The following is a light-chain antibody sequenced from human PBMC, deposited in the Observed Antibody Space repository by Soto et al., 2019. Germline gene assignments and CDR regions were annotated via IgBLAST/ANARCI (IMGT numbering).Light chain of an antibody. J-gene: IGKJ4*01. V-gene: IGKV3-11*01. CDR1: QSVGSL. CDR2: DAS. Sequence: EIVLTQSPATLSVSPGEGATLSCRASQSVGSLLAWYQQQPGQAPRLLIYDASNRATGIPARFSGSGSGTDFTLTISSLEPEDFAVYYCQQRINWPLTFGGGTKVDIK. CDR3: QQRINWPLT.